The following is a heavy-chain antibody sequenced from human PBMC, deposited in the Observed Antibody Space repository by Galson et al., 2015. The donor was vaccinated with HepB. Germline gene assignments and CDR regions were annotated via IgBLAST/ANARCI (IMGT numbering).Heavy chain of an antibody. CDR3: ARVGIPLGVVSAGDAFDI. J-gene: IGHJ3*02. V-gene: IGHV3-33*08. CDR1: GFTVSINY. D-gene: IGHD3-3*01. CDR2: IWYDGSNK. Sequence: SLRLSCAASGFTVSINYMSWVRQAPGKGLEWVAVIWYDGSNKYYADSVKGRFTISRDNSKNTLYLQMNSLRAEDTAVYYCARVGIPLGVVSAGDAFDIWGQGTMVTVSS.